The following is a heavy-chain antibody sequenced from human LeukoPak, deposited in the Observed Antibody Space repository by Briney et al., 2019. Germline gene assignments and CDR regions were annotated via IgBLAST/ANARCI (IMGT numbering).Heavy chain of an antibody. CDR1: GFTFSSYW. J-gene: IGHJ5*01. CDR3: ARAVTYFYGSVTYDWFES. V-gene: IGHV3-7*01. CDR2: IKQDGSEK. Sequence: GGSLRLSRAASGFTFSSYWMSWVRQAPGKGLEWVANIKQDGSEKYYVDSVRDRFTISRDNAKNTVYLQMNSLRADDTAMYYCARAVTYFYGSVTYDWFESWGQGTLVTVSS. D-gene: IGHD3-10*01.